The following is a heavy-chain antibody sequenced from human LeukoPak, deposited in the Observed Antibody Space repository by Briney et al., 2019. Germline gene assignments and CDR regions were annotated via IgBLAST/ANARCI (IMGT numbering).Heavy chain of an antibody. J-gene: IGHJ3*02. CDR2: IYYSGST. CDR1: GGSISSYY. CDR3: ASFRGDDAFDI. V-gene: IGHV4-59*08. D-gene: IGHD2-21*01. Sequence: SDTLSLTCTVSGGSISSYYWSWLRQPPGTGLEWIWYIYYSGSTDYNPSLKSRVTISVDTSKNQFSLKLSSVTAADTAVYYCASFRGDDAFDILGQGTMVTVSS.